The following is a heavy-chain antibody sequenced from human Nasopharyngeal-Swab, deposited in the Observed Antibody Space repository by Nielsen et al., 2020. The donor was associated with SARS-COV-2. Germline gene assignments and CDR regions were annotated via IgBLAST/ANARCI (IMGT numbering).Heavy chain of an antibody. J-gene: IGHJ4*02. Sequence: GGSLRLSCAASGFTFSTYAMTWVRQAPGKGLEWVSAISGAGASTYYADSVKGRFTISRDNSKNTVSLQMNSLRAEDTAVYYCAKAGGYYYGSGRRYSDYWGQGTLVTVSS. CDR1: GFTFSTYA. CDR2: ISGAGAST. V-gene: IGHV3-23*01. CDR3: AKAGGYYYGSGRRYSDY. D-gene: IGHD3-10*01.